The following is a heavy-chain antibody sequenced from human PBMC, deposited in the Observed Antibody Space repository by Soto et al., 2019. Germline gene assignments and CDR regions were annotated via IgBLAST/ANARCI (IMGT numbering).Heavy chain of an antibody. D-gene: IGHD1-26*01. V-gene: IGHV3-20*04. CDR1: GFTFDDYG. CDR2: INWNGGST. CDR3: ARGIVGATTYGMDV. Sequence: EVQLVESGGGVVRPGGSLRLSCAASGFTFDDYGLSWVRQAPGKGLEWVSGINWNGGSTRYADSVKGRFTISRDNAKNSLYLQMNSLRADDTALYYCARGIVGATTYGMDVWGQGTTVTVSS. J-gene: IGHJ6*02.